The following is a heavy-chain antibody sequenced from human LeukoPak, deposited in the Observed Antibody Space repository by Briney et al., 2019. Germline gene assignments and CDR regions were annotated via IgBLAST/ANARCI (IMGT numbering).Heavy chain of an antibody. Sequence: SETLSLTCTVSGGSISSYYWSWIRQPPGKGLEWIGYIYYSGSTNYNPSLKSRVTISVDTSKNQFSLKLSSVTAADTAVYYCATSGYSYGDWAFDYWGQGTLVTVFS. CDR3: ATSGYSYGDWAFDY. CDR1: GGSISSYY. CDR2: IYYSGST. V-gene: IGHV4-59*08. D-gene: IGHD5-18*01. J-gene: IGHJ4*02.